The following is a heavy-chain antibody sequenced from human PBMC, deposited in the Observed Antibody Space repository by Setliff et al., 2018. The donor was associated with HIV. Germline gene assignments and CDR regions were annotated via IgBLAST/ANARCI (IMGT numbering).Heavy chain of an antibody. V-gene: IGHV1-18*01. CDR3: ARDQEPEGTSRSFTPSDY. CDR1: GYTFTSYG. J-gene: IGHJ4*02. D-gene: IGHD3-10*01. CDR2: ISAYNGNT. Sequence: ASVKVSCKASGYTFTSYGISWVRQAPGRGLEWMGWISAYNGNTNYAQKVQGRVTMTTDTSTSTAYMELRSLRSDDTAMYYCARDQEPEGTSRSFTPSDYWGQGTLVTVSS.